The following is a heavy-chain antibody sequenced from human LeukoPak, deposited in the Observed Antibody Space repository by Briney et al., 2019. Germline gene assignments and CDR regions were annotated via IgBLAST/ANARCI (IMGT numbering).Heavy chain of an antibody. J-gene: IGHJ3*02. CDR2: IYPGDSDT. CDR3: ATSHCSSTSCYPPEAFDI. Sequence: GESLKISCKGSGYSFTSYCIGWVRQLPRKGLEWMGIIYPGDSDTRYSPSFQGQVTISADKSISTAYLQWSSLKASDTTMYYCATSHCSSTSCYPPEAFDIWGQGTMVTVSS. CDR1: GYSFTSYC. D-gene: IGHD2-2*01. V-gene: IGHV5-51*01.